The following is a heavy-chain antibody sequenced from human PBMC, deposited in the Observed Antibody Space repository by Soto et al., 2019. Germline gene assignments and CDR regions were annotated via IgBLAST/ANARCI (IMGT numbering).Heavy chain of an antibody. Sequence: EVQLLESGGGLIQPGGSLRLSCAASGFPFSTYEMTWARQSPGKVRECDAFITSSGGPTYYADSEMGRFTISKDNSKNTLYLQMDSLRVEDTARYYCVKGGWLDDWGQGTLVTVSS. CDR2: ITSSGGPT. CDR1: GFPFSTYE. CDR3: VKGGWLDD. V-gene: IGHV3-23*01. J-gene: IGHJ5*02.